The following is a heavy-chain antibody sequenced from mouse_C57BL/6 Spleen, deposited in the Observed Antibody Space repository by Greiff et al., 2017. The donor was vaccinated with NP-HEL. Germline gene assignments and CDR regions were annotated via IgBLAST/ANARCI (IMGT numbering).Heavy chain of an antibody. D-gene: IGHD2-1*01. Sequence: QVQLKQSGAELVRPGASVTLSCKASGYTFTDYEMHWVKQTPVHGLEWIGAIDPETGGTAYNQKFKGKAILTADKSSSTAYMELRSLTSEDSAVYYCTRGGGNYEGDWGQGTTLTVYS. CDR2: IDPETGGT. V-gene: IGHV1-15*01. J-gene: IGHJ2*01. CDR3: TRGGGNYEGD. CDR1: GYTFTDYE.